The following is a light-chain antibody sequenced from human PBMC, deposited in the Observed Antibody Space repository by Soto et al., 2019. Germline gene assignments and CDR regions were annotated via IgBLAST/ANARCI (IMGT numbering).Light chain of an antibody. J-gene: IGLJ2*01. Sequence: QSALTQPPSASGSPGQSVTISCTGTSSDVGGFNYVSWYQHHPGKAPKLMIYEVTKRPSGVPGRFYGSKSGNTASLTVSGLQAEDEADYYCSSFAGSNNVVFGGGTKRTVL. CDR3: SSFAGSNNVV. CDR1: SSDVGGFNY. V-gene: IGLV2-8*01. CDR2: EVT.